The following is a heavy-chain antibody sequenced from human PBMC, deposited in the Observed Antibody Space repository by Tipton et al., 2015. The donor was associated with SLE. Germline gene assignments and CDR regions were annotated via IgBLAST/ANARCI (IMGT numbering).Heavy chain of an antibody. CDR2: ISSSSSTI. CDR1: GFTFSSYS. J-gene: IGHJ4*02. D-gene: IGHD6-19*01. Sequence: SLRLSCAASGFTFSSYSMNWVRQAPGKGLGWASYISSSSSTIYYADSVKGRFTISRDNAKNSLYLQMNSLRAEDTAVYYCARDSGHSSGWYPGYFDYWGQGTLVTVSS. V-gene: IGHV3-48*01. CDR3: ARDSGHSSGWYPGYFDY.